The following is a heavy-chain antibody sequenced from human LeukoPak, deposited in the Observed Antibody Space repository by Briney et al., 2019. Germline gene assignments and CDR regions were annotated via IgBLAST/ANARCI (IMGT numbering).Heavy chain of an antibody. V-gene: IGHV4-39*07. CDR3: ARDGSDNWGLFDN. D-gene: IGHD1-1*01. CDR2: HYHTGRI. J-gene: IGHJ4*02. Sequence: SETLSLTCSVSGGSISGTSYCWGWNRQPPGKGPEWIGSHYHTGRIYHNPSLTSRVTISVDTSKNQFSLKLSSVTDADTAVYFCARDGSDNWGLFDNWGRGTLVTVSS. CDR1: GGSISGTSYC.